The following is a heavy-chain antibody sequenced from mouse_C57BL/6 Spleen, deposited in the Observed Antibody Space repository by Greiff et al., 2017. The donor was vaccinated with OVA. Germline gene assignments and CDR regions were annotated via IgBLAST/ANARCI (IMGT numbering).Heavy chain of an antibody. CDR1: GFTFSDYY. J-gene: IGHJ3*01. CDR3: EIYYDCAWLAY. V-gene: IGHV5-16*01. CDR2: INYDGSST. D-gene: IGHD2-4*01. Sequence: EVHLVESEGGLVQPGSSMKLSCTASGFTFSDYYMAWVRQVPEKGLEWVAYINYDGSSTYYLDSLKSRFIISRDNAKNILYLQMSSLKSEYTATDYCEIYYDCAWLAYWGQGTTVTVSA.